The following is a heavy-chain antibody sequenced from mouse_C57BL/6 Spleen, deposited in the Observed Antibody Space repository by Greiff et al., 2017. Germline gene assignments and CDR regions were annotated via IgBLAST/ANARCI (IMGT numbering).Heavy chain of an antibody. D-gene: IGHD2-3*01. CDR3: AREGIYDGYYPFDY. CDR1: GYSITSGYY. V-gene: IGHV3-6*01. Sequence: VQLQQSGPGLVKPSQSLSLTCSVTGYSITSGYYWNWIRQFPGNKLEWMGYISYDGSNNYNPSLKNRISITRDTSKNQFFLKLNSVTTEDTATYYCAREGIYDGYYPFDYWGQGTTLTVSS. J-gene: IGHJ2*01. CDR2: ISYDGSN.